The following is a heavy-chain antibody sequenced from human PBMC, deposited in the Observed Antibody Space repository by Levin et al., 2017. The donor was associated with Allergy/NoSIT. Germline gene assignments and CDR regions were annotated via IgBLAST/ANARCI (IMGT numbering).Heavy chain of an antibody. CDR1: GFTFDDYG. J-gene: IGHJ4*02. D-gene: IGHD2-2*02. V-gene: IGHV3-20*04. Sequence: GESLKISCAASGFTFDDYGMSWIRQAPGKGLEWVSGINWKGVNIGYADSVKGRFTISRDNAKKSLYLQMNSLRAEDTALYYCARRSSRYCSTTSCYMVDYWGQGTLVTVSS. CDR3: ARRSSRYCSTTSCYMVDY. CDR2: INWKGVNI.